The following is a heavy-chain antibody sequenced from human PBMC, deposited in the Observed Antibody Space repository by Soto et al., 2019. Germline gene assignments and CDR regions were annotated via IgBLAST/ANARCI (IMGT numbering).Heavy chain of an antibody. J-gene: IGHJ4*02. CDR1: GFTFSDYY. CDR2: ISSSSTYT. V-gene: IGHV3-11*03. CDR3: ARTVAVTSYFDY. D-gene: IGHD6-19*01. Sequence: GGSLRLSCAASGFTFSDYYMSWIRQAPGKGLEWVSYISSSSTYTNYTDSVKGRFTISRDNAKDSLYLQMNSLRAEDTAVYYCARTVAVTSYFDYWGQGALVTVS.